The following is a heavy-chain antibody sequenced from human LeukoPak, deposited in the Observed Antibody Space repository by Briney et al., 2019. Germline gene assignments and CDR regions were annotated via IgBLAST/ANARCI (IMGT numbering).Heavy chain of an antibody. J-gene: IGHJ5*02. D-gene: IGHD2-2*01. CDR3: VRGQGVIVPAAMGYGWFDP. CDR2: IIPIFGTA. V-gene: IGHV1-69*13. CDR1: LGTFSSYA. Sequence: SVKVSCKASLGTFSSYAISWVRQAPGQGLEWMGGIIPIFGTANNAQKFQGRATITADEPTSTAYIALSRLTSEDTAVYSCVRGQGVIVPAAMGYGWFDPWGQGTLVTVSS.